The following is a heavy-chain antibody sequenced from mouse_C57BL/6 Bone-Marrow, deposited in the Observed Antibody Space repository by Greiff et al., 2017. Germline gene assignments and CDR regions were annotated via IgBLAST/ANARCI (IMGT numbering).Heavy chain of an antibody. CDR1: GYTFTSYW. CDR2: INPSTGYT. Sequence: QVQLQQSGAELAKPGASVKMSCKASGYTFTSYWLHWVKQRPGQGLEWIGYINPSTGYTEYNQKFKDKAPLTADKSSSTAYMQLSSLTSEDSAVYYCASYYGSSASFAYWGQGALVPVST. V-gene: IGHV1-7*01. CDR3: ASYYGSSASFAY. D-gene: IGHD1-1*01. J-gene: IGHJ3*01.